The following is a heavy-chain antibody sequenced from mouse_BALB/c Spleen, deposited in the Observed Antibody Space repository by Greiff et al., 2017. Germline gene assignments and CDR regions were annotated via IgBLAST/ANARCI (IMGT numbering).Heavy chain of an antibody. CDR1: GFTFSSYA. J-gene: IGHJ3*01. Sequence: EVKLMESGGGLVKPGGSLKLSCAASGFTFSSYAMSWVRQTPEKRLEWVATISSGGSYTYYPDSVKGRFTISRDNAKNTLYLQMSSLRSEDTAMYYCARLKGFYDGYPPFAYWGQGTLVTVSA. D-gene: IGHD2-3*01. V-gene: IGHV5-9-3*01. CDR3: ARLKGFYDGYPPFAY. CDR2: ISSGGSYT.